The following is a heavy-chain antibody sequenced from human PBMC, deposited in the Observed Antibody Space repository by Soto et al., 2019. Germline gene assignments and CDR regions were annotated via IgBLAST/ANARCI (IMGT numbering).Heavy chain of an antibody. J-gene: IGHJ5*02. Sequence: PYETRSLNCTAADSSISTSSYFGAWIRQPTGKGLEWLGSTYYSGSTYDNPSLKSLVTITVETSKNQCSRKLSSVTAAGTAVYYCARHFMDTIFGGVIIPLWFDPWGQGTLVTVCS. D-gene: IGHD3-3*01. CDR2: TYYSGST. CDR1: DSSISTSSYF. V-gene: IGHV4-39*01. CDR3: ARHFMDTIFGGVIIPLWFDP.